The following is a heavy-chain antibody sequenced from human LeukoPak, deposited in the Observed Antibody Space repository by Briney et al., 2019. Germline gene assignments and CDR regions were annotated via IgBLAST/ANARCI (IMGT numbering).Heavy chain of an antibody. CDR3: TTSAPIGFCGSTNCYAGDY. D-gene: IGHD2-2*01. CDR1: GFTSRSYW. CDR2: ISSDGSST. V-gene: IGHV3-74*01. J-gene: IGHJ4*02. Sequence: GGSLRLSCAASGFTSRSYWMHWVRQAPGKGLVWASRISSDGSSTSYADSVKGRFTISRDNAKNTLYLQMNSLRAEDTAVYYCTTSAPIGFCGSTNCYAGDYWGQGTLVTVSS.